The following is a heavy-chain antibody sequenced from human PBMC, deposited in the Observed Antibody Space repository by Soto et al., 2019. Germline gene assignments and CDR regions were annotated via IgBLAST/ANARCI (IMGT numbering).Heavy chain of an antibody. CDR2: ISHSGST. CDR1: GGSISSAAYY. V-gene: IGHV4-31*03. CDR3: AREYTYGSNFFDC. Sequence: SETLSLTCTVSGGSISSAAYYWSWIRQHPGKGLEWIGYISHSGSTYYTPSLKSRVIISADTSKNQFSLNLTSVTAADTAVYYCAREYTYGSNFFDCWGQGALVTVPS. J-gene: IGHJ4*02. D-gene: IGHD5-18*01.